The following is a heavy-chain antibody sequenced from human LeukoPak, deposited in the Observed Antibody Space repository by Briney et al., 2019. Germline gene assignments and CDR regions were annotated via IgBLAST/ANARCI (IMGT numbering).Heavy chain of an antibody. Sequence: GGSLRLSCAASGFTVSSNHMSWVRQAPGKGLEWVAVISYDGSNKYYADSVKGRFTISRDNSKNTLYLQMNSLRAEDTAVYYCAKAPGYSYGWGVFDYWGQGTLVTVSS. CDR2: ISYDGSNK. CDR1: GFTVSSNH. CDR3: AKAPGYSYGWGVFDY. J-gene: IGHJ4*02. V-gene: IGHV3-30*18. D-gene: IGHD5-18*01.